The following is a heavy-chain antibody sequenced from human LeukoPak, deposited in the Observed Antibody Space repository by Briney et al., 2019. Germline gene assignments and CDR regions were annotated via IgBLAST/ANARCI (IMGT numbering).Heavy chain of an antibody. CDR2: INPNSGGA. CDR3: AILEWELLQETGGD. V-gene: IGHV1-2*02. J-gene: IGHJ4*02. Sequence: ASVKVSCTASGYTFTGYYMHWVRQAPGQGLEWMGWINPNSGGANYAQKFQGRVTMTRDTSIRTAYMELSRLRSDDTAVYYCAILEWELLQETGGDWGQGTLVTVSS. D-gene: IGHD1-26*01. CDR1: GYTFTGYY.